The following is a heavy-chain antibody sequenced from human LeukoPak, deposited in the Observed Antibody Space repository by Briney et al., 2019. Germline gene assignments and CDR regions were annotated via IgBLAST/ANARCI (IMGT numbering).Heavy chain of an antibody. Sequence: SGGSLRLSFAASGFTFSSYWMIWVRHAPGKGLVHVSHMNTDASTTNYVDSVEGRFTISRDNAKNTLYLQMDSLRAEDTAVYYCGRDNTGSVDYWGQGTLVTVSS. CDR2: MNTDASTT. CDR1: GFTFSSYW. V-gene: IGHV3-74*01. D-gene: IGHD3-10*01. CDR3: GRDNTGSVDY. J-gene: IGHJ4*02.